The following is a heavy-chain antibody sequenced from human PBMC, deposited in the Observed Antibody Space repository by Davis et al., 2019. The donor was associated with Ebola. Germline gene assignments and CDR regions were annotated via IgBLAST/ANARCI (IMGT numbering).Heavy chain of an antibody. CDR3: AVGKSGSYFGAFDI. J-gene: IGHJ3*02. V-gene: IGHV4-59*01. CDR1: GGSTSSYY. CDR2: IYYSGST. D-gene: IGHD1-26*01. Sequence: SETLSLTCTVSGGSTSSYYWSWIRQPPRKGLEWIGYIYYSGSTNYNPSLRSRVTISVDTSKNQFSLKLSSVTAADTAVYYCAVGKSGSYFGAFDIWGQGTMVTVSS.